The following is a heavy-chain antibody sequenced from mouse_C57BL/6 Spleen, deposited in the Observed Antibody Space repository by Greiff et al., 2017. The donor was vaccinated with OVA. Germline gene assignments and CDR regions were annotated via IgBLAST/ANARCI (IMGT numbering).Heavy chain of an antibody. CDR2: IYPSDSET. CDR1: GYTFTSYW. CDR3: ARRGIYDGYPFAY. Sequence: QVQLQQSGAELVRPGSSVKLSCKASGYTFTSYWMDWVKQRPGQGLEWIGNIYPSDSETHYNQKFKDKATLTVDKSSSTAYMQLSSLTSEDSAVYYCARRGIYDGYPFAYWGQGTLVTVSA. J-gene: IGHJ3*01. D-gene: IGHD2-3*01. V-gene: IGHV1-61*01.